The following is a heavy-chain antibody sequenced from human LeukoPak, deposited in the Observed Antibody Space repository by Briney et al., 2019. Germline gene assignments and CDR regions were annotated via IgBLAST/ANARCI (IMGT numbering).Heavy chain of an antibody. CDR3: AREYSYGPLRYYYYMDV. CDR2: ISSRSNYI. J-gene: IGHJ6*03. D-gene: IGHD5-18*01. CDR1: GFTFGTYG. Sequence: PGGSLRLSCAGSGFTFGTYGINWVRQAPGKGLEWVASISSRSNYIYYADSVKGRFTIFRDNDKNTVYLHMNSLRAEDTAVYYCAREYSYGPLRYYYYMDVWGKGTTVTVSS. V-gene: IGHV3-21*06.